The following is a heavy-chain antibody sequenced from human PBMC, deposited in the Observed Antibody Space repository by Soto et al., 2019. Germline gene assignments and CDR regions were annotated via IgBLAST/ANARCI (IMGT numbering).Heavy chain of an antibody. CDR1: GYTFTSYG. Sequence: ASVKVSCKASGYTFTSYGISWVRQAPGQGLEWMGCISAYNGNTTYAQKLQGRVTMTTYTSTRTVYMELRSLRSDDTAVYFGARYTYQLLWSSMDVWGQGTTVTVSS. J-gene: IGHJ6*02. V-gene: IGHV1-18*01. CDR3: ARYTYQLLWSSMDV. CDR2: ISAYNGNT. D-gene: IGHD2-2*01.